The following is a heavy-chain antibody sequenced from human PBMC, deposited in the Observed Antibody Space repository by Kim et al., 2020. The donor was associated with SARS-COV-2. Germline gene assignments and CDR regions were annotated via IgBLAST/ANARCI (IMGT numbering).Heavy chain of an antibody. D-gene: IGHD3-3*01. J-gene: IGHJ4*02. CDR3: AKGGTIFGVVDVFDY. CDR1: GFTFSSYA. CDR2: ISGSGGST. V-gene: IGHV3-23*01. Sequence: GGSLRLSCAASGFTFSSYAMSWVRQAPGKGLEWVSAISGSGGSTYYADSVKGRFTISRDNSKNTLYLQMNSLRAEDTAVYYCAKGGTIFGVVDVFDYWGQGTLVTVSS.